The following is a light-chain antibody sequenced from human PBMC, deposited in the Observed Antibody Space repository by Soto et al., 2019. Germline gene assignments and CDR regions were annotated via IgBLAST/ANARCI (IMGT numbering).Light chain of an antibody. CDR3: QQCTNWPPEYT. Sequence: EIVLTQSPATLALSPGDRATLSCRASQSISSHLAWYQQKTGQAPRLLIYDASNRAPGIPTRFTGSGSGTDLTLAISSLEPEDFAVYYCQQCTNWPPEYTFGQGTRVEIK. CDR2: DAS. J-gene: IGKJ2*01. CDR1: QSISSH. V-gene: IGKV3-11*01.